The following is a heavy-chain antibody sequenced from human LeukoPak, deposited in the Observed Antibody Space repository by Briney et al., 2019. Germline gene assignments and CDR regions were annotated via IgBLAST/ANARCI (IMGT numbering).Heavy chain of an antibody. CDR1: GYTFTSYD. CDR3: ARVPSGWYKFDY. D-gene: IGHD6-19*01. CDR2: INPNTGGT. V-gene: IGHV1-2*02. J-gene: IGHJ4*02. Sequence: ASVKVSCKASGYTFTSYDINWVRQAPGQGLEWMGWINPNTGGTNYAQKFQGRVTMTRDTSISTVYMELSRLRSDDTAVYYCARVPSGWYKFDYWGQGTLVTVSS.